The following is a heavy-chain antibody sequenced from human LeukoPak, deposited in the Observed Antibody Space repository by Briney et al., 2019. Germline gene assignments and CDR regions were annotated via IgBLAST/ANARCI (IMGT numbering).Heavy chain of an antibody. CDR1: GFSLSTSGMC. D-gene: IGHD3-16*01. CDR2: IDWDDDK. CDR3: ARLLRRGPIDY. J-gene: IGHJ4*02. V-gene: IGHV2-70*11. Sequence: AGHTLVNPTQTVTLTCTFSGFSLSTSGMCVSWIRQPPGKALEWLARIDWDDDKYYSTSLKTRLTISKDTSKNQVVLTITNMDPVDTATYYCARLLRRGPIDYWGQGTLVTVSS.